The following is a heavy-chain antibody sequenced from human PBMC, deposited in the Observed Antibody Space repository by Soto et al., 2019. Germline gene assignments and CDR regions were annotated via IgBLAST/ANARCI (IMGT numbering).Heavy chain of an antibody. V-gene: IGHV3-21*01. CDR3: ARDLSGSNKFDAFDI. D-gene: IGHD6-25*01. CDR2: ISSSSSYI. CDR1: GFTFSSYS. Sequence: GGSLRLSCAASGFTFSSYSMNWVRQAPGKGLEWVSSISSSSSYIYYADSVKGRFTISRDNAKNSLYLQMNSLRAEDTAVYYCARDLSGSNKFDAFDIRGQGTMVTVSS. J-gene: IGHJ3*02.